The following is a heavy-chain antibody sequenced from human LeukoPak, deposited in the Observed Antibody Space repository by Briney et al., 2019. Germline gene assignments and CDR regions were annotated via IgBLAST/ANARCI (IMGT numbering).Heavy chain of an antibody. J-gene: IGHJ2*01. CDR2: IRNDGTTT. Sequence: GGSLRLSCAASGFTFSTYWMHWVRQTPGKGLVWVSSIRNDGTTTNYADSVKGRFTISRDNAKNTLYLQMNSLRAEDTAVYYCVRLYKIDGADLWGRGTLVTVSS. CDR1: GFTFSTYW. CDR3: VRLYKIDGADL. V-gene: IGHV3-74*01. D-gene: IGHD1-14*01.